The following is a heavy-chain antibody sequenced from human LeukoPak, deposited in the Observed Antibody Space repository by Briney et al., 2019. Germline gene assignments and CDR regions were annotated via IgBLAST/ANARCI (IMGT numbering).Heavy chain of an antibody. CDR2: MNPNSGNT. CDR3: AASTVVTPNYYYYMDV. Sequence: ASVKVSCKASGYTFTSYDINWVRQATGQGLEWMGWMNPNSGNTGYAQKFQGRVTMTRSTSISTAYMELSSLRSEDTAVYYCAASTVVTPNYYYYMDVWGKGTTVTVSS. V-gene: IGHV1-8*01. D-gene: IGHD4-23*01. CDR1: GYTFTSYD. J-gene: IGHJ6*03.